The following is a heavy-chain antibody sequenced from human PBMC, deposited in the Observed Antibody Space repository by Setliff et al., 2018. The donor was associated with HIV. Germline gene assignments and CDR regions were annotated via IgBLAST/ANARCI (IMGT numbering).Heavy chain of an antibody. D-gene: IGHD3-16*01. V-gene: IGHV4-34*01. Sequence: SETLSLTCTVYGDSVSDYYWSWIRQTPGKGLEWIGEIHHSGSTNYNPSLQSRVTMSVDTSKNQFSLNLSSVTAADTAIYYCARRTLRQFRYGNIWFDPWGRGTLVTVSS. J-gene: IGHJ5*02. CDR3: ARRTLRQFRYGNIWFDP. CDR2: IHHSGST. CDR1: GDSVSDYY.